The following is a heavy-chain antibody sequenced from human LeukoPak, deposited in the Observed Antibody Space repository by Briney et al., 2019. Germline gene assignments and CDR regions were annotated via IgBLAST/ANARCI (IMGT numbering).Heavy chain of an antibody. D-gene: IGHD3-22*01. CDR1: GVSIRSFY. Sequence: PSETLSLTCTVSGVSIRSFYWSWIRQPPGKGLEWIGHIYYSGSTNYNPSFKSRVTMSVAMSQNQFSLRLSSVTAADTAVYYCARSSYYYDSSGYYYLDYWGQGTLVTVSS. V-gene: IGHV4-59*01. CDR3: ARSSYYYDSSGYYYLDY. J-gene: IGHJ4*02. CDR2: IYYSGST.